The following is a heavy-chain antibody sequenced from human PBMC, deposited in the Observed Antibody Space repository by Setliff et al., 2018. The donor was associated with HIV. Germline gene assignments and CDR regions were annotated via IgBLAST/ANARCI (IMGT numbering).Heavy chain of an antibody. CDR3: AKTSVGAAGLYAFDI. D-gene: IGHD1-26*01. Sequence: SETLSLTCTVSGVSITSHYWSWIRQPPGTGLEWIGYIYYSGSTNYNPSLKSRVTISADTSNNQFSLRLTSMTAADTAVYYCAKTSVGAAGLYAFDIWGQGTMVTVSS. CDR2: IYYSGST. V-gene: IGHV4-59*08. CDR1: GVSITSHY. J-gene: IGHJ3*02.